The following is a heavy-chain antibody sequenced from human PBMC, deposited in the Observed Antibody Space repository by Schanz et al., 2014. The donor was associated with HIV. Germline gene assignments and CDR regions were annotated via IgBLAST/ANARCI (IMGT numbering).Heavy chain of an antibody. Sequence: EVQLVESGGAVVRPGGSLKLSCVASGFTFGDYTMHWVRQAPGKGLEWVSFINWNGDTTNYADSVKGRFTISRDNRKNSLYLQLNRLRREDTAFYYCVKDFTDSKGGFDYWGQGALVIVSS. CDR3: VKDFTDSKGGFDY. J-gene: IGHJ4*02. D-gene: IGHD1-26*01. V-gene: IGHV3-43*01. CDR1: GFTFGDYT. CDR2: INWNGDTT.